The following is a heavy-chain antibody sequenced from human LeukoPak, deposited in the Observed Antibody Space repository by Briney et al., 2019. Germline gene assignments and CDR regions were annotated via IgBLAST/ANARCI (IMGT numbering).Heavy chain of an antibody. V-gene: IGHV3-43D*03. Sequence: GGSLRLSCAASGFTFNDYAMHWVRQAPGKGLEWVSLISWDGGSTYYADSVKGRFTISRDNSKNSLYLQMNSLRAEDTAVYYCAREVGSEYCSGGGCWAAKVSKYYFDYWGQGTLVTVSS. D-gene: IGHD2-15*01. CDR1: GFTFNDYA. J-gene: IGHJ4*02. CDR3: AREVGSEYCSGGGCWAAKVSKYYFDY. CDR2: ISWDGGST.